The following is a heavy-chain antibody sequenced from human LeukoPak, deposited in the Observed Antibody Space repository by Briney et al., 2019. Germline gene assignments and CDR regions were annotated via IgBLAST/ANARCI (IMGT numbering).Heavy chain of an antibody. V-gene: IGHV3-7*01. CDR2: IKKDGSEK. CDR3: ARSHYYYYYMGV. CDR1: GFTFSSYW. Sequence: PGGSLRLSCAASGFTFSSYWMNWVRQAPGKGLEWVANIKKDGSEKYYVDSVKGRFTISRDNARISLYLQMNSLRAEDTAVYYCARSHYYYYYMGVWGKGTTVTVSS. J-gene: IGHJ6*03.